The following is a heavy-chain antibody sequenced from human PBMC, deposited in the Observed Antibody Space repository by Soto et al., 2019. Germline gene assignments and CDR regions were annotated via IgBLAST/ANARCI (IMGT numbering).Heavy chain of an antibody. Sequence: QVQLQESGPGLVKPSQTLSLTCTVSGGSISSGDYYWSWIRQHPGKGLEWIGYIYYSGSTYYNPSLKSRVTISVDTSKNQFSLKLRSVTAADTAVYYCAREVSPNSRGWYTVLVRWFDSWAREPWSPSPQ. D-gene: IGHD6-19*01. CDR1: GGSISSGDYY. CDR3: AREVSPNSRGWYTVLVRWFDS. CDR2: IYYSGST. J-gene: IGHJ5*01. V-gene: IGHV4-31*03.